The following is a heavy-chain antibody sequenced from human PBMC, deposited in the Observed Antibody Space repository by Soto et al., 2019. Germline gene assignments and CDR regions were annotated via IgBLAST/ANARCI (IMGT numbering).Heavy chain of an antibody. V-gene: IGHV1-2*02. J-gene: IGHJ4*02. Sequence: VASVKVSCKASGYTFTDNYLHWVRLAPGQGPEWMAWINPTTGGTKYAQKFQGRVTVTWDTSISTAYMELSSLRFDDMAIYYCARGYCNSIGCWDYFDYWGQGTQVTVSS. CDR2: INPTTGGT. D-gene: IGHD2-2*01. CDR1: GYTFTDNY. CDR3: ARGYCNSIGCWDYFDY.